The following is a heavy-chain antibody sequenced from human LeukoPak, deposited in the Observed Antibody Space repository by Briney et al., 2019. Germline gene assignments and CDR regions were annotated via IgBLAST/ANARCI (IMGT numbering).Heavy chain of an antibody. CDR3: ANYYDFWSGYFDY. V-gene: IGHV3-30*02. D-gene: IGHD3-3*01. CDR1: GFTFSSYA. J-gene: IGHJ4*02. Sequence: GGSLRLSCAASGFTFSSYAMSWVRQAPGKGLEWVAFIRHVGSNEYYADSVRGRFAISRDNSQNTLHLQMNILRAEDTAVYYCANYYDFWSGYFDYWGQGTLVTVSS. CDR2: IRHVGSNE.